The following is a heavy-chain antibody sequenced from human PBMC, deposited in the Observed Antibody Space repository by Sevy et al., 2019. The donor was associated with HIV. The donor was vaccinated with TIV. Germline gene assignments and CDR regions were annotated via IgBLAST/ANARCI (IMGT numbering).Heavy chain of an antibody. CDR1: GFTFSSYN. V-gene: IGHV3-21*01. D-gene: IGHD6-19*01. J-gene: IGHJ4*02. CDR2: ISSSNSYI. Sequence: GGSLRLSCAASGFTFSSYNMNWVRQAPGKGLEWVSYISSSNSYIYYADSVKGRFTISRDIAKNSLYLQMNSLRAEDTAVYYCARDTFGIAVADYWGQGTLVTVSS. CDR3: ARDTFGIAVADY.